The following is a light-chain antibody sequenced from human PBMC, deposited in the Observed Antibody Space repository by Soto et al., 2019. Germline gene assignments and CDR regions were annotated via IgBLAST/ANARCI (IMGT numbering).Light chain of an antibody. CDR1: QGISSY. Sequence: AIRMTQSPSSFSASTGERVTITCRASQGISSYLAWYQQKPGKAPKLLIYAASTLQSGVPSRFSGSGSGTDFTLTISCLQSEDFATYYCQHYYSYPWTFGQGTKVEIK. V-gene: IGKV1-8*01. J-gene: IGKJ1*01. CDR3: QHYYSYPWT. CDR2: AAS.